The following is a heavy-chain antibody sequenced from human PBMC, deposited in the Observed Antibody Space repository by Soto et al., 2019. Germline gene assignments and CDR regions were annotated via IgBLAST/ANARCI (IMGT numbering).Heavy chain of an antibody. CDR3: ARLGPIAAAGTDY. V-gene: IGHV3-66*01. CDR1: EFSVSSHY. J-gene: IGHJ4*02. CDR2: IYSGGST. Sequence: EVQLVESGGGLVQPGGSLRLSCAASEFSVSSHYMIWVRQAPGKGLEWVSVIYSGGSTYYADSVKGRFTISRDNSKNTLYLQMNSLRAEDTAVYYCARLGPIAAAGTDYWGQGTLVTVSS. D-gene: IGHD6-13*01.